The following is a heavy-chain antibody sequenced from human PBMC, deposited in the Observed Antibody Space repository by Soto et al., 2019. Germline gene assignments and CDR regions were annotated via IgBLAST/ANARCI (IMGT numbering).Heavy chain of an antibody. Sequence: TLSLTCAVNCKSFLGYYWTWIYEPSGTGLEWIGEINHSGSTNYNPSLKSRVTISVDTSKNQFSLKLTSVTAADTAVYYCACIFSGGYSYGFYYYGMDVWGQGTTVS. J-gene: IGHJ6*02. CDR1: CKSFLGYY. CDR3: ACIFSGGYSYGFYYYGMDV. V-gene: IGHV4-34*01. D-gene: IGHD5-18*01. CDR2: INHSGST.